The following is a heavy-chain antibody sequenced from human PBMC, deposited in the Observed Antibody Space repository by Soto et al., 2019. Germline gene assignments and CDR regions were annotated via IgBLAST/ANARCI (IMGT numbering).Heavy chain of an antibody. J-gene: IGHJ4*02. D-gene: IGHD3-10*01. CDR3: AHAPYYGSGSGYGY. CDR1: GFSLSTSGVG. V-gene: IGHV2-5*02. CDR2: IYWDDDK. Sequence: QITLKESGPTLVKPTQTLTLTCTFSGFSLSTSGVGVGWIRQPPGKALEWLALIYWDDDKRYSPSLKSRLTSTKDTSKNQVVLTTTNMDPVDTATYYCAHAPYYGSGSGYGYWGQGTLVTVSS.